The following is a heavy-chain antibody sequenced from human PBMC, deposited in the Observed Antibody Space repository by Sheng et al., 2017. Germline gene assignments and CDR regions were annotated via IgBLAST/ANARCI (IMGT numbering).Heavy chain of an antibody. V-gene: IGHV3-11*04. CDR2: ISSRGRTT. Sequence: VQVVESGGGLVQPGGSLRLSCAASGFIFSDYYMIWIRQAPGKGLEYVSYISSRGRTTYHTDSVKGRFTISRDNAKNSLYLQMNSLRAEDTAVYYCARESQSIFDYWGQGTLVTVSS. CDR3: ARESQSIFDY. CDR1: GFIFSDYY. J-gene: IGHJ4*02.